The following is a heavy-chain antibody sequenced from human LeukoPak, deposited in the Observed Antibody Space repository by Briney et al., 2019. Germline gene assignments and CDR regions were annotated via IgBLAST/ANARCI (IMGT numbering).Heavy chain of an antibody. J-gene: IGHJ3*02. CDR1: GGSISSYY. Sequence: PSETLSLTCTVSGGSISSYYWSWILQPPGKGLEWIGYIYYSGSTNYNPSLKSRVTISVDTSKNQFSLKLSSVTAADTAVYYCARGGRPSGSYFGSKREAAAFDIWGQGTMVTVSS. V-gene: IGHV4-59*01. CDR2: IYYSGST. CDR3: ARGGRPSGSYFGSKREAAAFDI. D-gene: IGHD1-26*01.